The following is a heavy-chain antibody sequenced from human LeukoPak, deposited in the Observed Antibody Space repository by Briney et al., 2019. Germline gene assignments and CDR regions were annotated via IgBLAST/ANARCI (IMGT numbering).Heavy chain of an antibody. Sequence: SSQTLSLTCTVSSYSISSGDYYWSWIRQPAGKGLEFIGYINKNGGTYYNPPLKSRVSISIDTSKNQFSLKLTSVTAADTAVYFCARGHKSYGDYPYYFDSWGQGTLVTVSS. D-gene: IGHD4-17*01. J-gene: IGHJ4*02. CDR3: ARGHKSYGDYPYYFDS. CDR2: INKNGGT. CDR1: SYSISSGDYY. V-gene: IGHV4-30-4*01.